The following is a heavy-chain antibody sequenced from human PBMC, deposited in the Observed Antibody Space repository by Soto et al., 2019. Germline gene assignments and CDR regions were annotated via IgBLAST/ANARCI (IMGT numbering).Heavy chain of an antibody. Sequence: GGSLRLSCAASGFTFSSYGMHWVRQAPGKGLEWVAVIWYDGSNKYYADSVKGRFTISRDNSKNTLYLQMNSLRAEDTAVYYCARDVTIFGVSAPWFDPWGQGTLVTVSS. CDR1: GFTFSSYG. CDR2: IWYDGSNK. V-gene: IGHV3-33*01. J-gene: IGHJ5*02. CDR3: ARDVTIFGVSAPWFDP. D-gene: IGHD3-3*01.